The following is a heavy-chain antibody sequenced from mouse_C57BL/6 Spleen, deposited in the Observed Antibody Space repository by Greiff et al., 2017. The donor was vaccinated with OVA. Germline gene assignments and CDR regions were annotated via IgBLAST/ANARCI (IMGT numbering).Heavy chain of an antibody. V-gene: IGHV1-18*01. J-gene: IGHJ2*01. CDR2: INPNNGGT. Sequence: EVMLVESGPELVKPGASVKIPCKASGYTFTDYNMDWVKQSHGKSLEWIGDINPNNGGTIYNQKFKGKATLTVDKSSSTAYMELRSLTSEDTAVYYCARGAITTAPYYFDYWGQGTTLTVSS. D-gene: IGHD1-1*01. CDR1: GYTFTDYN. CDR3: ARGAITTAPYYFDY.